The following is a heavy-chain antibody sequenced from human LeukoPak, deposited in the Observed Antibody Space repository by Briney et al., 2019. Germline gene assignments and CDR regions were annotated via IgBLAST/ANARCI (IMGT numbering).Heavy chain of an antibody. D-gene: IGHD3-9*01. CDR1: GGTFSSYA. CDR2: IIPIFGTA. J-gene: IGHJ3*02. Sequence: SVKVSCKASGGTFSSYAISWVRQAPGQGLERMGGIIPIFGTANYAQKFQGRVTITADESTSTAHMELSSLRSEDTAVYYCAREAGTIGAFDIWGQGTMVTVSS. CDR3: AREAGTIGAFDI. V-gene: IGHV1-69*13.